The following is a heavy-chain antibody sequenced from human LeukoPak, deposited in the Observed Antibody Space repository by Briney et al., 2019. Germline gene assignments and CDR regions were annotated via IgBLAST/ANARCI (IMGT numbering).Heavy chain of an antibody. J-gene: IGHJ4*02. V-gene: IGHV4-30-2*01. D-gene: IGHD3-10*01. CDR2: IYHSGST. Sequence: PSQTLSLTCAVSGGSISSSGYSWSWIRQPPGKGLEWIGYIYHSGSTYYNPSLKSRVTISVDRSKNQFSLKLSSVTAADTAVYYCARVSRGDQVYFDYWGQGTLVTVSS. CDR3: ARVSRGDQVYFDY. CDR1: GGSISSSGYS.